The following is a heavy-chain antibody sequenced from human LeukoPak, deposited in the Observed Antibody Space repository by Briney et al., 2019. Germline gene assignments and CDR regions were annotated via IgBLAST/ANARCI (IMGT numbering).Heavy chain of an antibody. Sequence: SETLSLTCTVSGGSISSYYWSWIRQPPGKGLEWIGYIYYSGSTNYNPSLKSRVTISVDTSKNQFSLKLSSVTAADTAVYYCAREGPGSRPFDYWGQGTLVTVS. V-gene: IGHV4-59*01. CDR2: IYYSGST. CDR3: AREGPGSRPFDY. D-gene: IGHD6-13*01. J-gene: IGHJ4*02. CDR1: GGSISSYY.